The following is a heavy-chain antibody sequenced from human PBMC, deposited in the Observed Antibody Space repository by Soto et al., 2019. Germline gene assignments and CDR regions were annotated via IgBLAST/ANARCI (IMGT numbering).Heavy chain of an antibody. D-gene: IGHD1-26*01. CDR2: IYYSGST. J-gene: IGHJ5*02. CDR3: ATQEVGGSYVYTFDP. Sequence: CTVSGGSISSSSYYWGWIRQPPGKGLEWIGSIYYSGSTYYNPSLKSRVTISVDTSKNHFSLKLSSVTAADTAVYYCATQEVGGSYVYTFDPWGQGTLVTVSS. CDR1: GGSISSSSYY. V-gene: IGHV4-39*02.